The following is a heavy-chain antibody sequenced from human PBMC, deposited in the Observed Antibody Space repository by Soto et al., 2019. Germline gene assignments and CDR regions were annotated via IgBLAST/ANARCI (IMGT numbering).Heavy chain of an antibody. D-gene: IGHD2-15*01. CDR1: GGSINSNNYY. J-gene: IGHJ4*02. Sequence: SETLSLTCTVSGGSINSNNYYWAWIRQPPGKGLAWTASIYYDGSTYYNPSLKSRVTISIDTSKNQFSLRLRSVTAADTAIYYCAKVVVAATRHTDFDSWGQGTLVTVSS. CDR3: AKVVVAATRHTDFDS. CDR2: IYYDGST. V-gene: IGHV4-39*01.